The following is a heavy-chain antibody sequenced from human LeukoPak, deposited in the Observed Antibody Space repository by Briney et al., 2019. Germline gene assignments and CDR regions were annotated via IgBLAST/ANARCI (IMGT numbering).Heavy chain of an antibody. Sequence: SETLSLTCTVSGGSISSSSYYWGWIRQPPGKGLEWIGSIYYSGSTYYNPSLKSRVTISVDTSKNQFSLKLSSVTAADTAVYYCARQGILRYFDWATQNWFDPWGQGTLVTVSS. V-gene: IGHV4-39*01. CDR2: IYYSGST. J-gene: IGHJ5*02. CDR1: GGSISSSSYY. D-gene: IGHD3-9*01. CDR3: ARQGILRYFDWATQNWFDP.